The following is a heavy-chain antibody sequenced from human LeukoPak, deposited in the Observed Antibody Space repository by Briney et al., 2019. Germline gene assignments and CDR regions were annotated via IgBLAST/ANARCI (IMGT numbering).Heavy chain of an antibody. Sequence: GGSLRLSCAVSGFTFSSDWMIWVRQAPGKGLEWVANINPDGSEKNYVDSVRGRFTISRDNAKNSLYLQMNSLRAEDTAVYYCARGRPGMQKWELLRIRQATAYYMDVWGKGTTVTVSS. V-gene: IGHV3-7*01. CDR3: ARGRPGMQKWELLRIRQATAYYMDV. CDR1: GFTFSSDW. CDR2: INPDGSEK. D-gene: IGHD1-26*01. J-gene: IGHJ6*03.